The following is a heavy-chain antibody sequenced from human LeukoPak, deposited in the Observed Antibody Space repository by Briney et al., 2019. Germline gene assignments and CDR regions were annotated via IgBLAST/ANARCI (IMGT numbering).Heavy chain of an antibody. CDR3: ARASRYFDWLN. D-gene: IGHD3-9*01. J-gene: IGHJ4*02. CDR2: IYSGGNT. CDR1: GFTVSSNY. Sequence: GGSLRLSCAASGFTVSSNYMTWVRQAPGKGLEWVSIIYSGGNTYYTDSVKGRFTISRDNSKNTLYLQMNSLRAEDTAVYYCARASRYFDWLNWGQGTPVTVSS. V-gene: IGHV3-53*01.